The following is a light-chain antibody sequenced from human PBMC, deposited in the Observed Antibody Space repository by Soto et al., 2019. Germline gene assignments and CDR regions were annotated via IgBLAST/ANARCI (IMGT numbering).Light chain of an antibody. CDR3: QQYGSSPYT. Sequence: EIVLTQSPGTLSLSPGERATLSCRASQSVSNSYLAWYQQEPGQAPRLLIYGASSRATGIPDRFSGSGSGTDFTLTISRLEPEDFAVYYWQQYGSSPYTFGQGTRLEI. V-gene: IGKV3-20*01. J-gene: IGKJ2*01. CDR1: QSVSNSY. CDR2: GAS.